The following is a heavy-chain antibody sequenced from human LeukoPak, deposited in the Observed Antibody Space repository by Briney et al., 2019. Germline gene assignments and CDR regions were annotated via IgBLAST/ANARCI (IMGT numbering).Heavy chain of an antibody. Sequence: PGGSLRLSCAASGFTFDDYGMSWVRQAPGKGLEWVSGINWNGGSTVYADSVKGRFTISRDNAKNSLYLQMNSLRAEDTAVYYCAKDAPLGYYGSGSYIDPWGQGTLVTVSS. CDR2: INWNGGST. CDR3: AKDAPLGYYGSGSYIDP. J-gene: IGHJ5*02. D-gene: IGHD3-10*01. V-gene: IGHV3-20*04. CDR1: GFTFDDYG.